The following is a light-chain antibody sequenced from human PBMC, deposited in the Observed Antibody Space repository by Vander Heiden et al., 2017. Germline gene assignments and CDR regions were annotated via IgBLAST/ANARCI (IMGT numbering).Light chain of an antibody. CDR1: QSVTSF. J-gene: IGKJ3*01. Sequence: EIVLTQSPVTLSFSPGERATLSCTASQSVTSFLAWYQQKPGQAPRLLIFDASRRATGIPARFSGSGSGTDFTLTISSLEPEDFAVYFCQQRSTWPFTFGPGTKVD. V-gene: IGKV3-11*01. CDR2: DAS. CDR3: QQRSTWPFT.